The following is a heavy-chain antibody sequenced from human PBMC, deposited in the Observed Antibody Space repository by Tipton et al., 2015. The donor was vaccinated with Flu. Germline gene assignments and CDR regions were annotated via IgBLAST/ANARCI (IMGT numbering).Heavy chain of an antibody. D-gene: IGHD4-11*01. CDR1: GFTFSRYA. Sequence: LRLSCAASGFTFSRYAMSWVRQPPGKGLEWIGEINHSGTTNYNPSLKSRVTVSVDTSKNQFSLKLRSVTAADTAVYYCARRDFSNYVSDPKNWFDRWGQGTLVAVSS. CDR2: INHSGTT. CDR3: ARRDFSNYVSDPKNWFDR. J-gene: IGHJ5*02. V-gene: IGHV4-34*01.